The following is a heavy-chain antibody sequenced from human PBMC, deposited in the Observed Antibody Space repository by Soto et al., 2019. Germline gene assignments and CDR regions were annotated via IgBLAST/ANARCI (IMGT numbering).Heavy chain of an antibody. CDR3: ASDYYYDSSGYPHDI. D-gene: IGHD3-22*01. J-gene: IGHJ3*02. Sequence: SVKVSCKASGGTFSRYSITWVRQAPGHGLEWIGRIIPIFGIASYAQKFQGRVTITADESTSTAYMELSSLRSEDTAVYYCASDYYYDSSGYPHDIWGQGTMVTVSS. CDR1: GGTFSRYS. V-gene: IGHV1-69*13. CDR2: IIPIFGIA.